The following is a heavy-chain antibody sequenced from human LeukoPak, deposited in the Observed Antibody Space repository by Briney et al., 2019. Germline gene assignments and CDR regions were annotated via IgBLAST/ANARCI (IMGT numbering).Heavy chain of an antibody. CDR1: GYSFTSYW. CDR2: IYPGDSDT. Sequence: GESLKISCKGSGYSFTSYWIGWVRQMPGKDLEWMGIIYPGDSDTRYSPSFQGQVTISADKSISTAYLQWSSLKASDTAMYYCARHSNRYSYGKGGALYYYYYMDVWGKGTTVTVSS. D-gene: IGHD5-18*01. V-gene: IGHV5-51*01. J-gene: IGHJ6*03. CDR3: ARHSNRYSYGKGGALYYYYYMDV.